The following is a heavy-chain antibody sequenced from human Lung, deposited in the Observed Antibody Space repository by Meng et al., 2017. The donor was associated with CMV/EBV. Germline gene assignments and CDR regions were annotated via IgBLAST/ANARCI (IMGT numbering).Heavy chain of an antibody. Sequence: ASXXVSXNSSGYTFINHGFSWVRQAPGQGLEWMGWISTYSGNTNYAQKFQGRVTMSTDTSTNTAYMELRSLRSDDTAVYYCARDFVPFGATAVYYGMDVWXQETSVTVSS. J-gene: IGHJ6*02. CDR1: GYTFINHG. CDR3: ARDFVPFGATAVYYGMDV. V-gene: IGHV1-18*01. D-gene: IGHD6-13*01. CDR2: ISTYSGNT.